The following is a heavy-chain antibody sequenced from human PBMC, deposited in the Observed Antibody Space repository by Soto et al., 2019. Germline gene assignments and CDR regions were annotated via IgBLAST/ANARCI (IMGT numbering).Heavy chain of an antibody. V-gene: IGHV3-23*01. Sequence: PGGSLRLSVAASGFTFSSYAMGWVRQAPGKGRGWVSAISGSGSSTYNADSVKGRFTISRDNSKNTLYLQMNSLRAEDTAVYYCVSDIVATLLGHWGQGTLVTVSS. D-gene: IGHD5-12*01. CDR3: VSDIVATLLGH. CDR1: GFTFSSYA. J-gene: IGHJ4*02. CDR2: ISGSGSST.